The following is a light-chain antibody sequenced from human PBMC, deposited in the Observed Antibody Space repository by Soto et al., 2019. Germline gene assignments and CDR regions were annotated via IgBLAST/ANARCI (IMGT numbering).Light chain of an antibody. CDR3: QQYNSDPYT. CDR2: DAS. Sequence: DIPMTQSPSTVSASVGDGVTITCRASQSIRTWLAWYQQKPGKAPKLLIYDASTLESGVSSGFSGSGSGTEFTLTISRLQPDDVATYYFQQYNSDPYTFGQGTKLEIK. CDR1: QSIRTW. J-gene: IGKJ2*01. V-gene: IGKV1-5*01.